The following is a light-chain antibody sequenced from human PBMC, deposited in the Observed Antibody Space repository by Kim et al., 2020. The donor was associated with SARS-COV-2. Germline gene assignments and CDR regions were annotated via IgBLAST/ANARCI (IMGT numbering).Light chain of an antibody. J-gene: IGKJ4*01. CDR2: GAS. CDR1: QSVSSNN. CDR3: QQSGSSPLT. V-gene: IGKV3-20*01. Sequence: SPGERATLACSASQSVSSNNLAWYQQKPGQAPSLLIYGASTRATGIPDRFSGSGSGTDFTLTISRLGPEDFAVYYCQQSGSSPLTFGGGTKVYIK.